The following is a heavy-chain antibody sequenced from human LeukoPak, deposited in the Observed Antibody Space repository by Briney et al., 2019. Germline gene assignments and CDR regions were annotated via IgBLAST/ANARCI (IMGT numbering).Heavy chain of an antibody. J-gene: IGHJ6*02. CDR2: INHSGST. CDR3: ARGAHYDFWSRAWYYYYGMDV. CDR1: GGSISSGGYY. Sequence: KSSETLSLTCTVSGGSISSGGYYWSWIRQPPGKGLEWIGEINHSGSTNYNPSLKSRVTISVDTSKNQFSLKLSSVTAADTAVYYCARGAHYDFWSRAWYYYYGMDVWGQGTTVTVSS. V-gene: IGHV4-39*07. D-gene: IGHD3-3*01.